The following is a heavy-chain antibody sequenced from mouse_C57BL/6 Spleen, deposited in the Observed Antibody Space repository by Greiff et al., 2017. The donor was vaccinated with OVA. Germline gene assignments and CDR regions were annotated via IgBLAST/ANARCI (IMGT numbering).Heavy chain of an antibody. CDR2: IYPGSGSP. CDR3: AREGDYDGFAY. V-gene: IGHV1-55*01. Sequence: QVQLQQPGAELVKPGASVKMSCKASGYTFTSYWITWVKQRPGQGLEWIGDIYPGSGSPNYNEKLKSKATLTVYTSSNTAYMQISSLTSEDSAVYYCAREGDYDGFAYWGQGTRVTVSA. CDR1: GYTFTSYW. D-gene: IGHD2-4*01. J-gene: IGHJ3*01.